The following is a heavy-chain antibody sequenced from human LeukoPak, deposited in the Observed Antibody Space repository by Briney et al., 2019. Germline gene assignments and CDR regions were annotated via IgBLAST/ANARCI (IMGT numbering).Heavy chain of an antibody. V-gene: IGHV3-53*01. CDR2: IYSGGST. CDR1: GFTVTSNY. J-gene: IGHJ4*02. CDR3: AKGDTAMPNDY. D-gene: IGHD5-18*01. Sequence: GGSLRLSCAASGFTVTSNYMTWVRQAPGKGLEWVSVIYSGGSTYYADSVKGRFTISRDNSKNTLYLQMNSLRAEDTAVYYCAKGDTAMPNDYWGQGTLVTVSS.